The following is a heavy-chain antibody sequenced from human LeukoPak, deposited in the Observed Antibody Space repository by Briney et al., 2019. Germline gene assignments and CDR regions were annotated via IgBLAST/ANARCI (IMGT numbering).Heavy chain of an antibody. D-gene: IGHD3-9*01. CDR3: ARAYFDWIQYNWFDP. V-gene: IGHV4-59*12. J-gene: IGHJ5*02. CDR1: GGSISSYY. Sequence: PSETLSLTCTVSGGSISSYYWSWIRQPPGKGLEWIGYIYYSGSTNYNPSLKSRVTISVDTSKNQFSLKLSSVTAADTAVYYCARAYFDWIQYNWFDPWGQGTLVTVSS. CDR2: IYYSGST.